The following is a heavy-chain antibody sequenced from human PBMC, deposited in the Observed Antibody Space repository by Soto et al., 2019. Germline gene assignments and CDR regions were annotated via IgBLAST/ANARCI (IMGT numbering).Heavy chain of an antibody. V-gene: IGHV3-13*01. CDR2: IGTAGDT. D-gene: IGHD6-13*01. J-gene: IGHJ6*02. CDR3: AGSNIAAAGSDGMDV. CDR1: GFTFSSYD. Sequence: GGSLRLSCAASGFTFSSYDMHWVRQATGKGLEWVSAIGTAGDTYYPGSVKGRFTISRENAKYSLYLQMNSLRAEDTAVYYCAGSNIAAAGSDGMDVWGQGTTVTVSS.